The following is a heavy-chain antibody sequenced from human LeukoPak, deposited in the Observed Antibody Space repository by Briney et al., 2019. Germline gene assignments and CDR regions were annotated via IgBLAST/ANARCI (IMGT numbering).Heavy chain of an antibody. V-gene: IGHV3-66*01. CDR3: ARGPSPGIAAAGQRGYYYYYMDV. Sequence: SGGSLRLSCAASGFTVSSNYMSWVRQAPGKGLEWVSVIYSGGSTYYADSVKGRFTISRDNSKNTLYLQMNSLRAEDTAVYYCARGPSPGIAAAGQRGYYYYYMDVWGKGTTVTISS. D-gene: IGHD6-13*01. CDR2: IYSGGST. CDR1: GFTVSSNY. J-gene: IGHJ6*03.